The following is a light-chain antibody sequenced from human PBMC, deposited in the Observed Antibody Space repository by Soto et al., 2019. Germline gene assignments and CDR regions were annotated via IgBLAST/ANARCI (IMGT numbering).Light chain of an antibody. CDR2: AAS. V-gene: IGKV3-11*01. CDR3: QLRSNWPPWT. CDR1: QSVGSY. J-gene: IGKJ1*01. Sequence: IVLTQSPATLSLSPGERATLSCRASQSVGSYLAWYQQKPGQAPRLLIQAASNRATGIPARFSGSGSGTDFILTISSLEPEDSAVYYCQLRSNWPPWTFGQGTKVEIK.